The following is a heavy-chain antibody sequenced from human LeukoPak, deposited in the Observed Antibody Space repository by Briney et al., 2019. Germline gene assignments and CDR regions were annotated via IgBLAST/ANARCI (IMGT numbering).Heavy chain of an antibody. CDR3: AREPPLSSSWYVNDY. CDR1: GDSINSLDL. J-gene: IGHJ4*02. V-gene: IGHV4-4*02. CDR2: INHSGST. D-gene: IGHD6-13*01. Sequence: SGTLSLTCTVSGDSINSLDLWSWVRQPPGKGLEWIGEINHSGSTNYKPSLKSRVTILLDKSKNQFSLKLSSVTAADTAVYYCAREPPLSSSWYVNDYWGQGTLVTVSS.